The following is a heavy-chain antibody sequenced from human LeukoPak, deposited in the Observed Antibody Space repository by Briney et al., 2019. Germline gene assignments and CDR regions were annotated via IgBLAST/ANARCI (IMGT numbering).Heavy chain of an antibody. Sequence: GGSLRLSCAASGFTFDDYGMSWVRQAPGKGLEWVSGISGSGGSTYYADSVKGRFTISRDNSKNTLYLQMNSLRAEDTAVYYCAKGRAPDYWGQGTLVTVSS. CDR1: GFTFDDYG. J-gene: IGHJ4*02. V-gene: IGHV3-23*01. CDR2: ISGSGGST. CDR3: AKGRAPDY.